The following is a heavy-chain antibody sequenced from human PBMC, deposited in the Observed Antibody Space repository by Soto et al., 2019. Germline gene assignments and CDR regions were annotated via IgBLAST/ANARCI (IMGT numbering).Heavy chain of an antibody. CDR3: ARDVAREKDS. J-gene: IGHJ5*01. Sequence: QVQLLQSGAEVKQPGASVKVSCKASGYTFTKYYIHWVRQAPGQGLEWMGVINPGDGTTTYAQSFQGSVKVTGNTSTSTVYLGLSSLRIDDTAVYFCARDVAREKDSWGQGTLVTVSS. D-gene: IGHD1-26*01. V-gene: IGHV1-46*01. CDR2: INPGDGTT. CDR1: GYTFTKYY.